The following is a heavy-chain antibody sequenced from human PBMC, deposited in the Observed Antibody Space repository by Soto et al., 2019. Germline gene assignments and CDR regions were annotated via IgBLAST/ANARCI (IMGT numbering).Heavy chain of an antibody. CDR2: ISSSGSTI. CDR1: GFTFSSYA. V-gene: IGHV3-11*01. Sequence: PGGSLRLSCAASGFTFSSYAMSWIRQAPGKGLEWVSYISSSGSTIYYADSVKGRFTISRDNAKNSLYLQMNSLRAEDTALYYCARHGGTPDLYFDYWGQGTPVTVSS. J-gene: IGHJ4*02. CDR3: ARHGGTPDLYFDY. D-gene: IGHD3-16*01.